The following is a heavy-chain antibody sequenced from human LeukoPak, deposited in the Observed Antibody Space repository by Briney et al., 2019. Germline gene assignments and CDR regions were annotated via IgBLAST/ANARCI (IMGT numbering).Heavy chain of an antibody. CDR2: ISGGSTYT. J-gene: IGHJ4*02. Sequence: GGSLRLSCAASGFTFSSYTMNWVRQAPGKGLEWVSAISGGSTYTFYADSVMGRFTISRDKAKNSLYLHMSSLRAEDTAVYYCARVRDLYRDYWGQGILVTVSS. CDR1: GFTFSSYT. D-gene: IGHD5-12*01. CDR3: ARVRDLYRDY. V-gene: IGHV3-21*01.